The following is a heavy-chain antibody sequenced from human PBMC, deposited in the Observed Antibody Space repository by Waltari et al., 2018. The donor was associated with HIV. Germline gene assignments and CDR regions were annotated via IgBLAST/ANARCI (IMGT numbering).Heavy chain of an antibody. CDR2: ISWRTGNI. CDR3: ARGPMYKWFDP. V-gene: IGHV3-9*01. J-gene: IGHJ5*02. CDR1: GFKFDDYA. D-gene: IGHD3-10*02. Sequence: EGQLVESGGDLVQPGGSLRLSCVASGFKFDDYAMHWGRQAPGKGLEWVSGISWRTGNIAYADSVRGRFTISRDNAKKSLYLRMNSLRAEDTALYYCARGPMYKWFDPWGQGTLVTVSS.